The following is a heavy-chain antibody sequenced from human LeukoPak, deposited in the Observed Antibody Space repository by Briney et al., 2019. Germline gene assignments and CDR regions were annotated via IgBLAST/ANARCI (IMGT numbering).Heavy chain of an antibody. D-gene: IGHD3-10*01. CDR3: TKGPRTVRFGDRHKGIFDY. CDR2: ISSSGSTI. J-gene: IGHJ4*02. V-gene: IGHV3-48*03. CDR1: GFTFSSYE. Sequence: GGSLRLSCAASGFTFSSYEMNWVRQAPGKGLEWVSYISSSGSTIYYADSVKGRFTISRDNSKNTLYLQMNSLRSEDTAVYYCTKGPRTVRFGDRHKGIFDYWGQGTLVTVSS.